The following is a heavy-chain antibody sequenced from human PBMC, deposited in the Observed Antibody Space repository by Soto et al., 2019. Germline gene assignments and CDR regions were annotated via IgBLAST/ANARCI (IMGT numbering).Heavy chain of an antibody. V-gene: IGHV5-10-1*01. CDR3: ASNNDYYDSSGYRDY. D-gene: IGHD3-22*01. CDR2: IDPSDSYT. CDR1: GYSFTSYW. Sequence: GESLKISCKGSGYSFTSYWISWVRQMPGKGLEWMGRIDPSDSYTNYSPSFQGHVTISADKSISTAYLQWSSLKASDTAMYYCASNNDYYDSSGYRDYWGQGTLVTVSS. J-gene: IGHJ4*02.